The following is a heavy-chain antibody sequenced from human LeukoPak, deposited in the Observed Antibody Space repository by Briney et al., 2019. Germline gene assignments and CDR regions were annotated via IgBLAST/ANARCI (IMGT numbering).Heavy chain of an antibody. J-gene: IGHJ4*02. CDR3: ARATGYCGSSSCYSLDY. CDR1: GGSVSSAGYY. D-gene: IGHD2-2*01. Sequence: QPSQTLSLTCTVSGGSVSSAGYYWSWIRQHPGKGLEWIGYICYRGSTYFNPSLKSRVTISVDTSANQFSLKLSSVTAADTAVYYCARATGYCGSSSCYSLDYWGQGTLVTVSS. CDR2: ICYRGST. V-gene: IGHV4-31*03.